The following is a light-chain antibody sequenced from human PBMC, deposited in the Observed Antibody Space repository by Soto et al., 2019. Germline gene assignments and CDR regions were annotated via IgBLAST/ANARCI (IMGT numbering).Light chain of an antibody. CDR1: QSLLHSNGKNY. Sequence: DNVMTQSPLSLPVTPGEPASISCRSSQSLLHSNGKNYLDWYLQKPGQSPQLLIYLGSNRASGVPDRFSGSGSGTDFTLKISRVGAEDVGIYYCMQTLQSPLYTFGQGTKLEIK. CDR3: MQTLQSPLYT. CDR2: LGS. J-gene: IGKJ2*01. V-gene: IGKV2-28*01.